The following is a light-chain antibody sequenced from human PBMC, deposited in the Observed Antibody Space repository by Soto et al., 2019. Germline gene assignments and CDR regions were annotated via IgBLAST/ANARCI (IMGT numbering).Light chain of an antibody. CDR2: DVS. J-gene: IGLJ1*01. V-gene: IGLV2-14*03. Sequence: QSVLTQPPSVSGSPGQSVAISCTGTSSDVGGYNHVSWYQHHPGKAPKLLIYDVSNRPSGVSNRFSGSKSGNTASLTISGLQPEDEADYYCSSYTTSNTRQIVFGTGTKVTVL. CDR1: SSDVGGYNH. CDR3: SSYTTSNTRQIV.